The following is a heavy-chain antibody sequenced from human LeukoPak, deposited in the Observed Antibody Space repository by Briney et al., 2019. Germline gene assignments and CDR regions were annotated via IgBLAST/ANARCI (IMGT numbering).Heavy chain of an antibody. D-gene: IGHD6-13*01. Sequence: GGSLRLSCAASGFTFSSYWISWVRQAPGKGLEWVANIKQDGSEKYYVDSVKGRFTISRDNAKNSLYLQMNSLRAEDTAVYYCARDGKIKQQLVGNWGQGTLVTVSS. CDR2: IKQDGSEK. J-gene: IGHJ4*02. V-gene: IGHV3-7*03. CDR3: ARDGKIKQQLVGN. CDR1: GFTFSSYW.